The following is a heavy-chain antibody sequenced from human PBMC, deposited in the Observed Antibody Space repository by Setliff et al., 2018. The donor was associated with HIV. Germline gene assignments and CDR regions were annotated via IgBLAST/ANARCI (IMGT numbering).Heavy chain of an antibody. CDR1: GFVFSDQY. D-gene: IGHD1-7*01. CDR2: TRDKAAFYTT. CDR3: ARATNFAFDV. Sequence: PGGSLRLSCRTSGFVFSDQYIDWVRQAPGKGLEWVGRTRDKAAFYTTEYAASVKGRFSILRDDSEKSVYLQISSVQADDTAVYYCARATNFAFDVWGQGTMVTVSS. V-gene: IGHV3-72*01. J-gene: IGHJ3*01.